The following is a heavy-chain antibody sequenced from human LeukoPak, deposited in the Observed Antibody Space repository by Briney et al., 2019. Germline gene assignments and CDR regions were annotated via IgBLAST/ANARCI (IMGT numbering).Heavy chain of an antibody. CDR3: AKDRLVGAVAAGRWFDP. Sequence: GGSPRLSCAASGFSFSGSAMHWVRQASGKGLEWVGRIRSKANSYATAYAASVQGRFTVSRDDSKNTAYLQMNSLRTEDTAVYYCAKDRLVGAVAAGRWFDPWGQGTLVTVSS. D-gene: IGHD6-13*01. J-gene: IGHJ5*02. CDR1: GFSFSGSA. V-gene: IGHV3-73*01. CDR2: IRSKANSYAT.